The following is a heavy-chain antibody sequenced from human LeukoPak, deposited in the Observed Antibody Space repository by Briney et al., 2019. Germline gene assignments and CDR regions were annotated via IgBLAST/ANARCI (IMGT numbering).Heavy chain of an antibody. Sequence: GGSLRLSCAASGFTFSPIAMTWVRQAPGKGLEWVATISPSGGSTYYADAVKGRFTISRDNPKNTAFLHMDSVSAEDTALYYCARGDFYGSGNFYGIFDYWAREPWSPSPQ. CDR2: ISPSGGST. CDR1: GFTFSPIA. CDR3: ARGDFYGSGNFYGIFDY. D-gene: IGHD3-10*01. V-gene: IGHV3-23*01. J-gene: IGHJ4*02.